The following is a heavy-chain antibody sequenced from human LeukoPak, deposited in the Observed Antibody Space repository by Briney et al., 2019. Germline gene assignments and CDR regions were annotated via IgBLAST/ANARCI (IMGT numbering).Heavy chain of an antibody. CDR1: GGTLTGLS. Sequence: GASVKVSCKVSGGTLTGLSIHWVRQAPGKGLEWMGGYAPEEGETIYAKKFQGRVTMTEDTSSNTAYMQLSSLRSEDAAIYYCATYPLVVVVPKSAFDIWGQGTMVSVSA. V-gene: IGHV1-24*01. CDR2: YAPEEGET. J-gene: IGHJ3*02. CDR3: ATYPLVVVVPKSAFDI. D-gene: IGHD2-2*01.